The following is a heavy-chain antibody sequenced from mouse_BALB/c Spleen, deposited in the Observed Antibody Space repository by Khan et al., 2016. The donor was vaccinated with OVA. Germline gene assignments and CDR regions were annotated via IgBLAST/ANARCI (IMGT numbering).Heavy chain of an antibody. D-gene: IGHD1-1*01. V-gene: IGHV5-17*02. Sequence: EVKLVESGGGLVQPGGSRKLSCAASGFTFSSYGMHWVRQAPERGLEWVAYISGDSNTIYYADTVKGRFTISRDNPRNTLFLQMTCLMSEDTAMYYCATSYFYGYYFDYWGPGTTLTVSS. CDR2: ISGDSNTI. CDR3: ATSYFYGYYFDY. CDR1: GFTFSSYG. J-gene: IGHJ2*01.